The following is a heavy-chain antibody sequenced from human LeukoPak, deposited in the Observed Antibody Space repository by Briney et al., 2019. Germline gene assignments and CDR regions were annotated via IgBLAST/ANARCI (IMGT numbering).Heavy chain of an antibody. CDR3: TTLYRVDP. J-gene: IGHJ5*02. Sequence: GGSLGLSCTASGFTFINAWMSWVRQAPGKGLEWVGRIKNNADGGTTDYAAPVKGRFTISRDDSKNTLYLQMNSLKTEDTAVYYCTTLYRVDPWGQGTLVTVSS. CDR1: GFTFINAW. D-gene: IGHD3-16*02. CDR2: IKNNADGGTT. V-gene: IGHV3-15*01.